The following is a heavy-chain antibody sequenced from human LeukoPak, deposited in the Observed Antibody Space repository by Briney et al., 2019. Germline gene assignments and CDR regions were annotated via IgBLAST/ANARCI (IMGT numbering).Heavy chain of an antibody. CDR2: IYYSGST. CDR1: GASISSSTNY. D-gene: IGHD5-18*01. Sequence: SETLSLTCTVSGASISSSTNYWGWIRQSLGKGLEWIGNIYYSGSTYYNPSLKSRVTISVDTSKNQFSLKLSSVTAADTAVYYCARRGRSGYNYGALDYWGQGTLVTVSS. CDR3: ARRGRSGYNYGALDY. V-gene: IGHV4-39*01. J-gene: IGHJ4*02.